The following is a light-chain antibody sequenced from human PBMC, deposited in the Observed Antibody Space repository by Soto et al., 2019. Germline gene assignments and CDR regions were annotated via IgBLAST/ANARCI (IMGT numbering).Light chain of an antibody. Sequence: EIVMTESPATLSVSPGGRATLSCRASQSISGALAWYQQKPGQAPRLLIYGASTRATSFPDRFSGSGSGTDFTLTISRLEPEDFAVYYCQQYGSSPPTFGQGTKVDIK. J-gene: IGKJ1*01. V-gene: IGKV3-20*01. CDR2: GAS. CDR1: QSISGA. CDR3: QQYGSSPPT.